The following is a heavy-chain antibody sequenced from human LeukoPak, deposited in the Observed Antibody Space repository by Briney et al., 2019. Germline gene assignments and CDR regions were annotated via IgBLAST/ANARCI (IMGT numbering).Heavy chain of an antibody. V-gene: IGHV3-23*01. J-gene: IGHJ5*02. D-gene: IGHD3-3*01. CDR3: AKAGYDFWSGYFTAYWFDP. Sequence: GGSLRLSCAASGFTFSSYAMSWVRQAPGKGLEWVSAISGTGGSTYYADSVKGRFTISRDNSKNTLYLQMNSLRAEDTAVYYCAKAGYDFWSGYFTAYWFDPWGQGTLVTVSS. CDR1: GFTFSSYA. CDR2: ISGTGGST.